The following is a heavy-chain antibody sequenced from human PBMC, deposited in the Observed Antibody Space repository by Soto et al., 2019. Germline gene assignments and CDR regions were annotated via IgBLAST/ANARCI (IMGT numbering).Heavy chain of an antibody. CDR3: ERHAEYPGAFDY. Sequence: QLQLQESGPGLVKPSETLSLTCTVSGGSISSSSYYWGWIRQPPGKGLEWIGSMYYSESTYYNPSLKSRVTISVDTSKNQFSLKLSSVTAADPAVYYCERHAEYPGAFDYWGQGTLVTVSS. D-gene: IGHD3-10*01. J-gene: IGHJ4*02. V-gene: IGHV4-39*01. CDR2: MYYSEST. CDR1: GGSISSSSYY.